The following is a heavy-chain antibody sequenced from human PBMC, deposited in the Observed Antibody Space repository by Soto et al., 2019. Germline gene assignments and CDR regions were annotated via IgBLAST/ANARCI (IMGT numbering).Heavy chain of an antibody. CDR3: ARPAIPNYYYYGMDV. Sequence: ASVKVSGKASGYTFTSYAMHWVRQAPGQRLEWMGWINAGNGNTKYSQKFQGRVTITRDTSASTAYMELSSLRSEDTAVYYCARPAIPNYYYYGMDVWGQGTTVTVSS. J-gene: IGHJ6*02. D-gene: IGHD2-2*02. V-gene: IGHV1-3*01. CDR1: GYTFTSYA. CDR2: INAGNGNT.